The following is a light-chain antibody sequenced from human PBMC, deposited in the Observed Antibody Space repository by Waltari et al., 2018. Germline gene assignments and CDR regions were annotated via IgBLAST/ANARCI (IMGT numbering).Light chain of an antibody. CDR2: EDN. J-gene: IGLJ2*01. CDR3: QSSDNTPQVI. V-gene: IGLV6-57*04. CDR1: SGRIGSNS. Sequence: NFLLTQPHSVSESPGKTITIPCTRSSGRIGSNSVPWYQQRPGSAPITLIYEDNQRPSGVPDRFSGSIDSSSNSASLTIAGLKTEDEADYYCQSSDNTPQVIFGGGTKLAVL.